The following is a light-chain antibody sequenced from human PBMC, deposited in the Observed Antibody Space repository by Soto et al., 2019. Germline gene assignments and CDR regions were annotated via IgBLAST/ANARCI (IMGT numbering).Light chain of an antibody. V-gene: IGLV1-40*01. J-gene: IGLJ3*02. CDR2: GNS. CDR3: QSYGSRLRGWV. CDR1: SSNIGAGYD. Sequence: QSVLTQPPSVSGAPGQRVTISCTGSSSNIGAGYDVNWYQQLPGTAPKLLIYGNSNRPSGVPDRFSGSKSGTSAPLPITGLTGGDEPDYYCQSYGSRLRGWVFGGGTQLTVL.